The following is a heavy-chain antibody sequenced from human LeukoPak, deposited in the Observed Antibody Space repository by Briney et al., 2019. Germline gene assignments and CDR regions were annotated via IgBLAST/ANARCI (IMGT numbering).Heavy chain of an antibody. D-gene: IGHD6-13*01. V-gene: IGHV1-46*01. CDR3: ARGSGSSNYLADY. Sequence: ASVKVSCKASGYTFTSYYIHWVRQAPGQGLEWMGIINSSGGFTSYIQKFQGRVTMTWDTSTSTVYMELSSLRSEDTAVYYCARGSGSSNYLADYWGQGTLVTVSS. CDR1: GYTFTSYY. CDR2: INSSGGFT. J-gene: IGHJ4*02.